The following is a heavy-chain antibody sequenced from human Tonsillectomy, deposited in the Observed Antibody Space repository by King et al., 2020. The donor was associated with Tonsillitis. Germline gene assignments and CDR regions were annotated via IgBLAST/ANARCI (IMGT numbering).Heavy chain of an antibody. CDR3: AISLGPYGVWGDLDY. Sequence: QLVQSGAEVKKPGESLKISCKGSGYSFTSYWIDWVRQMPGKGLEWMGIIYPGDSDTRYSPSFQGKVTISADKSISTAYLQWSSLKASATAKYYCAISLGPYGVWGDLDYWGQGTLVSVTS. V-gene: IGHV5-51*01. CDR2: IYPGDSDT. CDR1: GYSFTSYW. J-gene: IGHJ4*02. D-gene: IGHD3-3*01.